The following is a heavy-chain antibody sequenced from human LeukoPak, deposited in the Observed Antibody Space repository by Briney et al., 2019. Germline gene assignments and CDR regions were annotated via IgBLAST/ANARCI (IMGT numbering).Heavy chain of an antibody. CDR2: ISSSSSTI. J-gene: IGHJ4*02. V-gene: IGHV3-48*01. CDR1: GFTFSSYE. Sequence: GALRLSCAASGFTFSSYEMNWVRQAPGKGLEWVSYISSSSSTIYYADSVRGRLTISRDNAKNSLYLQMNSLRAEDTAVYYCARGFHRYNYDSGAYSVYWGQGTLVTVSS. D-gene: IGHD3-22*01. CDR3: ARGFHRYNYDSGAYSVY.